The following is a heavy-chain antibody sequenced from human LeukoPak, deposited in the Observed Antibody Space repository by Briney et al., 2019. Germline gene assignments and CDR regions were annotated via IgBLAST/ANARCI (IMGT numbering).Heavy chain of an antibody. CDR3: TRVGYIDEGIDY. J-gene: IGHJ4*02. V-gene: IGHV3-7*04. D-gene: IGHD5-24*01. CDR1: GFPFSSYW. Sequence: GGSLRLSCVASGFPFSSYWMTWVRQAPGKGLEWVANIKQDGSKKSYVDSVKGRFTISRDNAKNSLYLQMNSLRAEDTAIYYCTRVGYIDEGIDYLGQGTLVTVSS. CDR2: IKQDGSKK.